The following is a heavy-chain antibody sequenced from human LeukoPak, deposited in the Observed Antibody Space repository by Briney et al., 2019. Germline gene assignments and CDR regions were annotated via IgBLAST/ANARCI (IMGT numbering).Heavy chain of an antibody. D-gene: IGHD6-19*01. J-gene: IGHJ2*01. CDR1: GCSVSSYY. Sequence: SETLSLTSTVAGCSVSSYYWSWLRPPPGQGLEWIGFLYSSESTNYNPSLKSRVTMSVDTSKNQFFLKLSSVTAANTAVYYCARFHSGPSGWYVLWYFDLWGRGTLVTVSS. V-gene: IGHV4-4*09. CDR2: LYSSEST. CDR3: ARFHSGPSGWYVLWYFDL.